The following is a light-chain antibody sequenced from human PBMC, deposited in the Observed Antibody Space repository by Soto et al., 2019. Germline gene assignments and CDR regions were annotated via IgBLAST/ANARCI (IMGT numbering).Light chain of an antibody. J-gene: IGKJ5*01. CDR2: GAS. V-gene: IGKV3-20*01. CDR1: QSVNSDC. CDR3: QQYGISPIT. Sequence: IALKHTPXTLSFSLKRGVXXXXXSIQSVNSDCLAWCQHKXGQGPSLLISGASXTANGIPDRFSGSGSGTDFTLTISRLETEDFTVYYCQQYGISPITFCHLIRMEIK.